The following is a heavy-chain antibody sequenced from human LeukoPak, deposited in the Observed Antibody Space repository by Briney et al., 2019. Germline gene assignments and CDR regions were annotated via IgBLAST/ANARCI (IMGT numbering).Heavy chain of an antibody. CDR1: GYTFTSYD. V-gene: IGHV1-8*01. D-gene: IGHD4-17*01. Sequence: ASLKVSCKASGYTFTSYDINWVRQATGQGLEWMGWMNPNSGNTGYAKKFQGRVTMTRNTSISKAYMELSSLRSEDTAVYYCAREGDIYGVSLMAWFDPWGQGTLVTVSS. CDR2: MNPNSGNT. CDR3: AREGDIYGVSLMAWFDP. J-gene: IGHJ5*02.